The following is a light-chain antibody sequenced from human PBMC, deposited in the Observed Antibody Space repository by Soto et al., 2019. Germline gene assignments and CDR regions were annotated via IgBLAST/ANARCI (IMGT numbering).Light chain of an antibody. CDR1: SSNIGSYT. V-gene: IGLV1-44*01. CDR3: AAWDDSLNAVV. CDR2: SGN. Sequence: QSVLTQPPSASGTPGQRVTFSCSGSSSNIGSYTVNWYQQPPGTAPKLLIHSGNQRPSGVPDRFSSSQSGTSASLAISGLQSEDEADYYCAAWDDSLNAVVFGGGTKVTVL. J-gene: IGLJ3*02.